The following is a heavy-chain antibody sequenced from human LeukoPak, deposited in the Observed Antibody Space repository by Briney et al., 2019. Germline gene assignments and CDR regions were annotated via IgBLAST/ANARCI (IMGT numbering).Heavy chain of an antibody. V-gene: IGHV4-4*02. Sequence: SETLSLTCAVSGGSISSSNWWSWVRQPPGKGLEGIGEIYHSGSTNYNASLKRRVTISVDKSKNQFSLKLSSVTAADTAVYYCARLYYYGSGSPRPPFDYWGQGTLVTVSS. CDR3: ARLYYYGSGSPRPPFDY. CDR1: GGSISSSNW. CDR2: IYHSGST. D-gene: IGHD3-10*01. J-gene: IGHJ4*02.